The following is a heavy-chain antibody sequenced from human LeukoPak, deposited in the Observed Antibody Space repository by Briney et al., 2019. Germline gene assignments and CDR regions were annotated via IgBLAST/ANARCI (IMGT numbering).Heavy chain of an antibody. J-gene: IGHJ4*02. V-gene: IGHV1-18*01. D-gene: IGHD3-10*01. CDR3: ARDYYGSESLPAY. Sequence: GASVKVSCKASGYMFANYGISWVRQAPGQGLEWMGWISPNNADTKTAHTMKGRVTMAADTSTSTAYMELRSLRSDYTAVYYCARDYYGSESLPAYWGQGTPVTVSS. CDR1: GYMFANYG. CDR2: ISPNNADT.